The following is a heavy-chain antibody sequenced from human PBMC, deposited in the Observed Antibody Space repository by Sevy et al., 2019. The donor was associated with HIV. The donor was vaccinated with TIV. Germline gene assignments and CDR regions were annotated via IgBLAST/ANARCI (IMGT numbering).Heavy chain of an antibody. CDR3: ARGPPRGLLPYFDY. CDR2: ISSSGSTI. CDR1: GFTFSSYE. D-gene: IGHD3-22*01. Sequence: GGSLRLSCAASGFTFSSYEMNWVRQAPGKGLEWVSYISSSGSTIYYADSVKGRFTISRDNAKNSLYLQMNSLRAEDTAVYYCARGPPRGLLPYFDYWGQGTLVTVSS. J-gene: IGHJ4*02. V-gene: IGHV3-48*03.